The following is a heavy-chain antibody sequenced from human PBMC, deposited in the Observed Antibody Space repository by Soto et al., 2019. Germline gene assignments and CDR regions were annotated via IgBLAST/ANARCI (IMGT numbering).Heavy chain of an antibody. J-gene: IGHJ5*02. V-gene: IGHV4-31*03. D-gene: IGHD2-8*02. CDR3: ARRRCTVTTCFDP. Sequence: PSETLSLTCTVSGDSIKSGNHFWSWIRQHPWEGLEWIGYISNIGGAYYNPSLRSRVFLTLDTSSNQFSLNVSSVTAADTAIYYCARRRCTVTTCFDPGGQGTLVTVSS. CDR2: ISNIGGA. CDR1: GDSIKSGNHF.